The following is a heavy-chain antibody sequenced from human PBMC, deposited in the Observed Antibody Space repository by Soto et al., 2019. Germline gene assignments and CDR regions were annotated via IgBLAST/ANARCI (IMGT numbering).Heavy chain of an antibody. CDR2: IYHSGST. CDR1: GGSISSSNW. V-gene: IGHV4-4*02. J-gene: IGHJ6*02. CDR3: ARDPANPNYYYYGMDV. Sequence: SETLSLTCAVSGGSISSSNWWSWVRQPPGKGLEWIGEIYHSGSTNYNPPLKSRVTISVDKSKNQFSLKLSSVTAADTAVYYCARDPANPNYYYYGMDVWGQGTTVTVSS.